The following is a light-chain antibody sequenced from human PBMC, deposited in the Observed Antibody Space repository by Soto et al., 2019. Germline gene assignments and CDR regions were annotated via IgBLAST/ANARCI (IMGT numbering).Light chain of an antibody. CDR3: QQRSNWPPYT. V-gene: IGKV3-11*01. CDR1: QSVSSY. Sequence: EIVLTQSPATLSLSPGERATLSCRASQSVSSYLAWYHQKPRQAPRLLIYDASNRATGIPARISGSGSGTAFTITISSLEPEDFAVYYCQQRSNWPPYTFGQGTKLEIK. CDR2: DAS. J-gene: IGKJ2*01.